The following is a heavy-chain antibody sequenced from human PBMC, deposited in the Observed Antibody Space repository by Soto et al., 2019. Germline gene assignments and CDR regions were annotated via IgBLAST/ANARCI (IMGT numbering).Heavy chain of an antibody. CDR3: VRSGHYFGGVI. J-gene: IGHJ4*02. CDR2: MHSSGSA. V-gene: IGHV4-59*01. Sequence: PSETLSLTCTVSGASMSNYYGSWIRQPPGRGLEWIGFMHSSGSANYNSSLKGRATISVDTYKNQFSLILTSVSAADTAVYYCVRSGHYFGGVIWGQGRLLAVSS. D-gene: IGHD3-16*01. CDR1: GASMSNYY.